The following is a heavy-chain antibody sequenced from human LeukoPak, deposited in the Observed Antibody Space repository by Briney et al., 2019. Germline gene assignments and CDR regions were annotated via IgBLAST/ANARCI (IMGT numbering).Heavy chain of an antibody. J-gene: IGHJ4*02. CDR2: INPNSGGT. CDR1: GYTFTGYY. D-gene: IGHD4-17*01. CDR3: ARDRGNYGDYGGLAYYFDY. V-gene: IGHV1-2*02. Sequence: ASVKVSCKASGYTFTGYYMHWVRQAPGQGLEWMGWINPNSGGTNYAQKFQGRGTMTRDTSISTAYMELSRLRSDDTAVYYCARDRGNYGDYGGLAYYFDYWGQGNLVNVSS.